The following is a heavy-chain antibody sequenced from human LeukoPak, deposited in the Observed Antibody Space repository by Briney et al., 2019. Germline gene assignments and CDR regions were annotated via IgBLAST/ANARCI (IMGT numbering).Heavy chain of an antibody. CDR1: GFTFRNHS. CDR3: ARLSGSRLPGY. D-gene: IGHD3-3*01. Sequence: GGSLRLSCAASGFTFRNHSMNWVRQASARGLEWVSYISRDSSTIYYADSVKGRFTISRDNAKNSLYLQMNSLRAEDTAVYYCARLSGSRLPGYWGQGTLVTVSS. V-gene: IGHV3-48*01. CDR2: ISRDSSTI. J-gene: IGHJ4*02.